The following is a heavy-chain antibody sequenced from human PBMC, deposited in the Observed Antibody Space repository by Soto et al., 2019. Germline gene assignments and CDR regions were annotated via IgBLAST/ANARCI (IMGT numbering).Heavy chain of an antibody. J-gene: IGHJ6*02. D-gene: IGHD6-13*01. Sequence: GGSLRLSCAASGFTVSSNYMSWVRQAPGKGLEWVSVIYSSGSTYYADSVKGRFTISRDNSKNTLYLQMNSLRAEDTAVYYCARDYSAAVYHGMDVWGQGTTVTVSS. CDR1: GFTVSSNY. CDR2: IYSSGST. V-gene: IGHV3-53*01. CDR3: ARDYSAAVYHGMDV.